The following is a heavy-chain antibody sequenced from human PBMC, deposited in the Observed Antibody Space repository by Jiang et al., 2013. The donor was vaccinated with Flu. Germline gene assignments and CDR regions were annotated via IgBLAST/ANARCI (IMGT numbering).Heavy chain of an antibody. V-gene: IGHV4-34*01. CDR1: GGSFSGYY. CDR2: INHSGST. Sequence: GLLKPSETLSLTCAVYGGSFSGYYWSWIRQPPGKGLEWIGEINHSGSTNYNPSLKSRVTISVDTSKNQFSLKLSSVTAADTAVYYCARVGKLWLRGGVDYWGQGTLVTVSS. CDR3: ARVGKLWLRGGVDY. J-gene: IGHJ4*02. D-gene: IGHD5-18*01.